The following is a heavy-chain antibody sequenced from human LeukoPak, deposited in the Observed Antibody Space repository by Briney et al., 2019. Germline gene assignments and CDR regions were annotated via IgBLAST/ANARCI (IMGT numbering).Heavy chain of an antibody. V-gene: IGHV4-31*03. Sequence: PSQTLSLTCTVSGGSISSGGYYWSWIRQHPGTGLEWIGYIYYSGSTYYNPSLKSRVTISVDTSKNQFSLKLSSVTAADTAVYYCARINYSNYYYYGMDVWGQGTTVTVSS. D-gene: IGHD4-4*01. CDR1: GGSISSGGYY. J-gene: IGHJ6*02. CDR3: ARINYSNYYYYGMDV. CDR2: IYYSGST.